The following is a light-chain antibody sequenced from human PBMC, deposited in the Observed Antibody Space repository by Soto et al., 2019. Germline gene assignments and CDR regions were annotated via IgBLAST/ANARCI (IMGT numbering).Light chain of an antibody. J-gene: IGKJ1*01. CDR3: QERSTWRRT. CDR2: DTS. Sequence: EIVLTQSPATLSVSAGEGATLSCRASQSVSTYLAWYQQKPGQAPRLLIYDTSNRATGIPARFSGSGSGTDFTLTISGLEPEVMAVYFCQERSTWRRTFGQGTKVEI. V-gene: IGKV3-11*01. CDR1: QSVSTY.